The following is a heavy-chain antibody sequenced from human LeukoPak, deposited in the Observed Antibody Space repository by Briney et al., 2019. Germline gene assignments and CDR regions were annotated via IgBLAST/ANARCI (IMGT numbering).Heavy chain of an antibody. Sequence: GGSLRLSCAASGFTFSDYYMSWIRQAPGKGLEWVYISSSSTYTNYADSVKGRFTISRDNAKNSLYLQMNSLRAEDTAVYYCAREEYSSTWRFDYWGQGTLVTVSS. CDR2: SSSSTYT. V-gene: IGHV3-11*06. D-gene: IGHD6-13*01. CDR1: GFTFSDYY. J-gene: IGHJ4*02. CDR3: AREEYSSTWRFDY.